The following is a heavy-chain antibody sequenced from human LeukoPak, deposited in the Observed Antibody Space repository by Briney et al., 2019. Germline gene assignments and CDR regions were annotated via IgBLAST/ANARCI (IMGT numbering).Heavy chain of an antibody. Sequence: SETLSLTCTASGGSISSYYWSWIRQPPGKGLEWIGYIYYSGSTKYNPSLKSRVTISVDTSKNQFSLELSSVTAADTAVYYCARTRYCISTSCYFDYWGQGTLVTASS. CDR2: IYYSGST. V-gene: IGHV4-59*01. D-gene: IGHD2-2*01. CDR3: ARTRYCISTSCYFDY. CDR1: GGSISSYY. J-gene: IGHJ4*02.